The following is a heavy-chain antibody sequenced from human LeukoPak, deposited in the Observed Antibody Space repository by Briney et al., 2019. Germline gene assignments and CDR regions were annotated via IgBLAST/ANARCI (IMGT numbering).Heavy chain of an antibody. Sequence: PSETLSPTCTVSGGSISSSSYYWGWIRQPPGKGLEWIGSIYYSGSTYYNPSLKSRVTISVDTSKNQFSLKLSSVTAADTAVYYCASTDIVVVVGFDYWGQGTLVTVSS. CDR3: ASTDIVVVVGFDY. CDR2: IYYSGST. CDR1: GGSISSSSYY. V-gene: IGHV4-39*01. J-gene: IGHJ4*02. D-gene: IGHD2-15*01.